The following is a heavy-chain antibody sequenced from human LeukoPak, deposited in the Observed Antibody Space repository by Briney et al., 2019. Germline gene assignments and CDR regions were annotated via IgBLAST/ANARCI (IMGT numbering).Heavy chain of an antibody. Sequence: PGGSLRLSCAASGFTFSSYSMNWVRQAPGKGLEWVSSISSSSSYIYYADSVKGRFTISRDDAKNSLYLQMNSLRAEDTAVYYCARDSVPGSGYYYRWFDPWGQGTLVTVSS. CDR2: ISSSSSYI. J-gene: IGHJ5*02. CDR3: ARDSVPGSGYYYRWFDP. V-gene: IGHV3-21*01. D-gene: IGHD3-22*01. CDR1: GFTFSSYS.